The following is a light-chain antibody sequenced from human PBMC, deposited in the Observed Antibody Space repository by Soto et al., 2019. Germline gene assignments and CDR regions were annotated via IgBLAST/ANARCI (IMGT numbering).Light chain of an antibody. CDR3: QQSYNTPTWT. J-gene: IGKJ1*01. CDR2: AAS. V-gene: IGKV1-39*01. Sequence: DIQMTQSPSSLSASVGDRVTITCRASQSISSYLNWYQQKPGRAPKLLIYAASSLQSGVPSRFSGSGSGTDFTLTISSLQPEDFATYYCQQSYNTPTWTFGQGTNVEIK. CDR1: QSISSY.